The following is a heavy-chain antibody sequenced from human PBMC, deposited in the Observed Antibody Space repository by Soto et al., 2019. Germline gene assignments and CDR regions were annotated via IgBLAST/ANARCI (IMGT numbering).Heavy chain of an antibody. CDR3: ARARRSGYDYEYYFDY. CDR2: IKQDGSEK. D-gene: IGHD5-12*01. CDR1: GFTFSSYW. Sequence: GGSLRLSCAASGFTFSSYWMRWVRQAPGKGLEWVANIKQDGSEKYYVDSVKGRFTISRDNAKNPLYLQMNSLRAEDTAVYYCARARRSGYDYEYYFDYWGQGTLVTVSS. V-gene: IGHV3-7*01. J-gene: IGHJ4*02.